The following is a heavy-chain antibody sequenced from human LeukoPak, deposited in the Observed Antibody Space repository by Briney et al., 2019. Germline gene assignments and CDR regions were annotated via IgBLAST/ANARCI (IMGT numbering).Heavy chain of an antibody. CDR2: ISSSCSYI. V-gene: IGHV3-21*01. Sequence: PGGTLRLSCAASAFTYSRYSMNWVRQAPAKGLEEVSSISSSCSYIYYADSLKGRFTISRDNAKHSLHLQMNSLRGEETAVYDCARGSGVQGWSSLDYWGQGTLVTVSS. CDR1: AFTYSRYS. D-gene: IGHD3-10*01. CDR3: ARGSGVQGWSSLDY. J-gene: IGHJ4*02.